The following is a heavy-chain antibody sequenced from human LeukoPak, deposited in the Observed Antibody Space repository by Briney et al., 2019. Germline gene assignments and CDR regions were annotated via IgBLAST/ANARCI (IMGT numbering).Heavy chain of an antibody. D-gene: IGHD2-2*01. CDR2: IYYSGST. CDR3: ARNVGYCSSTGCYNFDY. V-gene: IGHV4-39*01. CDR1: GGSISRTSYY. J-gene: IGHJ4*02. Sequence: PSETLSLTCTVSGGSISRTSYYWGWIRQPPGKGLEWIGSIYYSGSTYYNPSLKSRVTISVDTSKNQFSLKLSPVTAADTAVYYCARNVGYCSSTGCYNFDYWGQGTLVTVSS.